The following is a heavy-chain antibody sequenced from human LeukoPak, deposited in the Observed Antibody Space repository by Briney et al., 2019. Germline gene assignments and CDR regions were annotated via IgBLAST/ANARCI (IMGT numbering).Heavy chain of an antibody. D-gene: IGHD3-10*01. CDR1: GGTFISYA. CDR2: IIPIFGTA. Sequence: SVKVSCKASGGTFISYAISWVRQAPGQGVEWMGRIIPIFGTANYAQKFQGRVTITTDESTSTAYMELSSLRSEDTAVYYCASRSFSGGSGSYNIRDYWGQGTLVTVSS. V-gene: IGHV1-69*05. CDR3: ASRSFSGGSGSYNIRDY. J-gene: IGHJ4*02.